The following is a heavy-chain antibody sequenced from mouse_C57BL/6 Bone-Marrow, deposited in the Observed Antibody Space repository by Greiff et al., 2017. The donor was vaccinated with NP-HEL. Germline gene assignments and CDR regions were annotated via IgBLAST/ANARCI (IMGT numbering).Heavy chain of an antibody. V-gene: IGHV1-64*01. CDR2: IHPNSGST. CDR3: ARGELTGTRGDY. J-gene: IGHJ2*01. Sequence: QVQLQHPGAELVKPGASVKLSCKASGYTFTSYWMHWVKQRPGQGLEWIGMIHPNSGSTNYNEKFKSKATLTVEKSSSTAYMQLSSLTSEDSAVYYCARGELTGTRGDYWGQGTTLTVSS. D-gene: IGHD4-1*01. CDR1: GYTFTSYW.